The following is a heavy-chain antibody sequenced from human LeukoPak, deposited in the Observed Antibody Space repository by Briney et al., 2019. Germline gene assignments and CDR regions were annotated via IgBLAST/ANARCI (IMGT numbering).Heavy chain of an antibody. J-gene: IGHJ4*02. CDR2: IYYSGST. CDR3: ARVMTGDYRFDY. Sequence: SETLSLTCAVYGGSFSGYYWSWIRQPPGKGLEWIGSIYYSGSTYYNPSLKSRVTISVDTSKNQFSLKLSSVTAADTAVYYCARVMTGDYRFDYWGQGTLVTVSS. D-gene: IGHD4-17*01. V-gene: IGHV4-34*01. CDR1: GGSFSGYY.